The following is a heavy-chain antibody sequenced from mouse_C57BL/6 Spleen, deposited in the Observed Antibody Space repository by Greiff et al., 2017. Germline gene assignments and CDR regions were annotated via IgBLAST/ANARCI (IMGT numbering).Heavy chain of an antibody. CDR3: APITSVAMDY. J-gene: IGHJ4*01. CDR2: IYPGSGST. V-gene: IGHV1-55*01. D-gene: IGHD1-1*01. CDR1: GYTFTSYW. Sequence: QVQLQQPGAELVKPGASVKMSCKASGYTFTSYWITWVKQRPGQGLEWIGDIYPGSGSTNYNEKFKGKATLTVDPSSSTAYMQLSSLSSEDSAVYYRAPITSVAMDYWGQGTSVTVSS.